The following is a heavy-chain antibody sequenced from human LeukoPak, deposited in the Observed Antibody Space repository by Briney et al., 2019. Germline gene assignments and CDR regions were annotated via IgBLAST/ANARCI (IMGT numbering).Heavy chain of an antibody. V-gene: IGHV3-48*01. CDR2: ITNDGTTI. D-gene: IGHD3-22*01. Sequence: SGGSLRLSCAASGISFSSYVTNWVRQAPGKGPEWLAYITNDGTTIYYADSVKGRFTISRDNAKKSLFLQMSSLRADDTAVYYCARLLNYLDSSGNNHDAFDLWGQGTMVTVSS. CDR3: ARLLNYLDSSGNNHDAFDL. CDR1: GISFSSYV. J-gene: IGHJ3*01.